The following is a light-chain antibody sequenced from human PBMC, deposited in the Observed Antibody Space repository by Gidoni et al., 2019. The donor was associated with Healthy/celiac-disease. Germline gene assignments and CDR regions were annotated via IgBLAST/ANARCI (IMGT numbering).Light chain of an antibody. J-gene: IGLJ3*02. CDR2: DVS. CDR3: SSYTSSSYWV. Sequence: QSALTQPASVSGSPGQSITISCIGTSSDVGGYNYVSWYQQHPGKAPILMIYDVSNRPSGVSNRFSGSKSGNTASLTISGLQAEDEADYYCSSYTSSSYWVFGGGTKLTVL. V-gene: IGLV2-14*03. CDR1: SSDVGGYNY.